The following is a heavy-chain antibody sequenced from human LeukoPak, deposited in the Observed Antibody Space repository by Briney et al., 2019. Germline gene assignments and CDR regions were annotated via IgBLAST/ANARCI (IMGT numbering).Heavy chain of an antibody. J-gene: IGHJ4*02. D-gene: IGHD2-15*01. CDR2: MNPNSGNT. CDR3: ARGTHGSSHFDY. Sequence: ASVKVSCKASGYTFTSCDINWVRQATGQGLEWMGWMNPNSGNTGYAQKFQGRVTMTRNTSISTAYMELSSLRSEDTAVYYCARGTHGSSHFDYWGQGTLVTVSS. V-gene: IGHV1-8*01. CDR1: GYTFTSCD.